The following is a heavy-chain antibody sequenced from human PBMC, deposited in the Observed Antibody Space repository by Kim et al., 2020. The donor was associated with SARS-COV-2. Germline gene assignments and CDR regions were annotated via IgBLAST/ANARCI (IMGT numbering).Heavy chain of an antibody. Sequence: GGSLRLSCAASGFTVSNKYMNWVRQAPGKGLEWVSVIWNDGNTHYADSVRGRFTISRDHYKNTLYLQMNSLRAGDTAIYYCARDGDSGPDGTYGMDVWGLGTTVTVSS. CDR3: ARDGDSGPDGTYGMDV. CDR2: IWNDGNT. D-gene: IGHD5-12*01. J-gene: IGHJ6*02. CDR1: GFTVSNKY. V-gene: IGHV3-53*01.